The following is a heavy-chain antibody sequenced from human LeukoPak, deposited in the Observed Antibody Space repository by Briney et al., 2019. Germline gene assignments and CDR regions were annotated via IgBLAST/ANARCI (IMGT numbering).Heavy chain of an antibody. CDR3: AREALGDPAFDY. J-gene: IGHJ4*02. CDR1: GYTFTSYY. V-gene: IGHV1-46*01. D-gene: IGHD2-21*02. CDR2: INPSGGST. Sequence: ASVKVSCKASGYTFTSYYMHWVRQAPGQGLEWMGLINPSGGSTSYAQKFQGRVTMTRDTSTSTVYMELSSLRSEDTAVYYCAREALGDPAFDYWGQGTLVTVSS.